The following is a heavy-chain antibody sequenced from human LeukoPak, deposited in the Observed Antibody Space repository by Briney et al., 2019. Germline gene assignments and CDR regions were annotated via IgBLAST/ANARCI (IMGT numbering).Heavy chain of an antibody. CDR1: GFTFSNYP. Sequence: GGSLRLSCAAFGFTFSNYPMNWVRQAPGKGLEWVSNVRPGDSARSYADSVRGRFTISRDNSKNTLYLQMNSLRAEDTAVYYCARTTGAFVVVPAAIFDWGQGTLVTVSS. D-gene: IGHD2-2*02. V-gene: IGHV3-48*01. CDR2: VRPGDSAR. J-gene: IGHJ4*02. CDR3: ARTTGAFVVVPAAIFD.